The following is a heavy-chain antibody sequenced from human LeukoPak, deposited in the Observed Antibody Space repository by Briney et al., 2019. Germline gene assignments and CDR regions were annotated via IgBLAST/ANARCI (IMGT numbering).Heavy chain of an antibody. CDR1: GFTFSRYW. CDR3: ASAQFCDY. D-gene: IGHD3-9*01. J-gene: IGHJ4*02. CDR2: IKEDGSEK. Sequence: GGSLRLSCAASGFTFSRYWMNWVRQTPGKGLEWVANIKEDGSEKNYVDSVKGRFTISRDNTKNSLYLQMNSLTAEDTAVYYCASAQFCDYWGQGTLVTVSS. V-gene: IGHV3-7*01.